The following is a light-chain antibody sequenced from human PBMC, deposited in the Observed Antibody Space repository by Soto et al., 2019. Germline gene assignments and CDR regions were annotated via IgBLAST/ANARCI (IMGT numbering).Light chain of an antibody. CDR2: GAS. Sequence: EIVLTQSPGTLSSSPGERATLSCRASQSVTNNYLAWYQQRPGQAPRLLMYGASSRAIGIPDRFSGSGSGTDFTLTISRLEPEDFALYFCQQYGSSPRTFGGGTKVDIK. CDR1: QSVTNNY. CDR3: QQYGSSPRT. J-gene: IGKJ4*01. V-gene: IGKV3-20*01.